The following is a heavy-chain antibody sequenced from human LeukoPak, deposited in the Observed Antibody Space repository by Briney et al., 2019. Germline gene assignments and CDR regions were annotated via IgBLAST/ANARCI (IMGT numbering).Heavy chain of an antibody. J-gene: IGHJ3*02. D-gene: IGHD6-19*01. CDR3: ARVGYTSGWDI. Sequence: GGSLRLSCAASGFAFRTHSMTWVRQAPGKGLEWVSYISSSSSAIYYTDSVKGRFTISRDNAENSLSLQMNSLRDEDTAVYYCARVGYTSGWDIWGQGTMVSVSS. CDR2: ISSSSSAI. V-gene: IGHV3-48*02. CDR1: GFAFRTHS.